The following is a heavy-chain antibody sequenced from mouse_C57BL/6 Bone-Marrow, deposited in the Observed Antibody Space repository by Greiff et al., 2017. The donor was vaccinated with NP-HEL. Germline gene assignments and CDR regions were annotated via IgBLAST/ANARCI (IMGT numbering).Heavy chain of an antibody. CDR2: IDPENGDT. CDR3: TTGTTVVRYWYFDG. V-gene: IGHV14-4*01. D-gene: IGHD1-1*01. CDR1: GFNIKDDY. Sequence: VQLKESGAELVRPGASVKLSCTASGFNIKDDYMHWVKQRPEQGLEWIGWIDPENGDTEYASKFQGKATITADTSSNTAYLQLSSLTSEDTAVYYCTTGTTVVRYWYFDGWGTGTTVTVSS. J-gene: IGHJ1*03.